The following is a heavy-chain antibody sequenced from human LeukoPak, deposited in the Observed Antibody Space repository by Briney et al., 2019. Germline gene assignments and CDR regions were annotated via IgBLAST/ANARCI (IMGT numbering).Heavy chain of an antibody. V-gene: IGHV4-30-4*08. Sequence: SETLSLTCTVSGGSISSGDYYWSWIRQPPGRGLEWIGYIYYSGSTYYNPSLKSRVTISVDTSKNQFSLKLSSVTAADTGVYYCARQGYYGSGSYYKGFDYWGQGTLVTVSS. CDR2: IYYSGST. J-gene: IGHJ4*02. CDR1: GGSISSGDYY. D-gene: IGHD3-10*01. CDR3: ARQGYYGSGSYYKGFDY.